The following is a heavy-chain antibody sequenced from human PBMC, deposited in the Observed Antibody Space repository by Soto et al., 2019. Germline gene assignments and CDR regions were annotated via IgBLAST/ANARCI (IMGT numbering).Heavy chain of an antibody. CDR3: ARQDIVGYSSSSGGTNWFDP. J-gene: IGHJ5*02. V-gene: IGHV4-61*01. CDR1: GGSVSSGSYY. Sequence: SETLSLTCTVSGGSVSSGSYYWSWIRQPPGKGLEWIGYIYYSGSTNYNPSLKSRVTISVDTSKNQFSLKLSSVTAADTAVYYCARQDIVGYSSSSGGTNWFDPWGQGTLVTVSS. D-gene: IGHD6-6*01. CDR2: IYYSGST.